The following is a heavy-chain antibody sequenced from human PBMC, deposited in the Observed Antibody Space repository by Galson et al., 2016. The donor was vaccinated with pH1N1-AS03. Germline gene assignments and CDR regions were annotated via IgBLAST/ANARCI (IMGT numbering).Heavy chain of an antibody. D-gene: IGHD6-19*01. CDR2: IYTSGVT. J-gene: IGHJ4*02. V-gene: IGHV4-61*02. CDR1: GDSFSSNIYY. CDR3: ARGYPAVAEFVD. Sequence: LSLTCTVSGDSFSSNIYYWNWLRQPAGKGLEWIGRIYTSGVTHYHPSLESRATISIDTSKKQFSLELTSVTAADTAMYYCARGYPAVAEFVDWGQGTLVTVSS.